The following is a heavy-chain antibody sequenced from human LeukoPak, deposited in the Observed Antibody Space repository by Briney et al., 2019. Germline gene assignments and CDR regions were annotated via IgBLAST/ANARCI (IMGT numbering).Heavy chain of an antibody. CDR3: AKDFRIGYSAHFDY. CDR2: IYENGGTT. J-gene: IGHJ4*02. V-gene: IGHV3-23*01. Sequence: GGSLRLSCVGSGFTFRSHAMSWVRQAPEKGLEFVSGIYENGGTTYYADSVKGRFSISRDNSKYTLYLQMDSLRGEDTAVYYCAKDFRIGYSAHFDYWGQGALVTVSS. D-gene: IGHD2-21*01. CDR1: GFTFRSHA.